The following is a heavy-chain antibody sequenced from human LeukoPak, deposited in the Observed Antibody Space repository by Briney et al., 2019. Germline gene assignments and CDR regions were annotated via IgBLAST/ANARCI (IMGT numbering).Heavy chain of an antibody. CDR3: AREGFDLLPFYGSSPRSGYWGDGMDV. Sequence: PGGSLRLSCAASGFTFSSYAMHWVRQAPGKGLEWVAVISYDGSNKYYADSVKGRFTISRDNSKNTLYLQMNSLRAEDTAVYYCAREGFDLLPFYGSSPRSGYWGDGMDVWGQGTTVTVSS. CDR1: GFTFSSYA. J-gene: IGHJ6*02. V-gene: IGHV3-30-3*01. D-gene: IGHD3-22*01. CDR2: ISYDGSNK.